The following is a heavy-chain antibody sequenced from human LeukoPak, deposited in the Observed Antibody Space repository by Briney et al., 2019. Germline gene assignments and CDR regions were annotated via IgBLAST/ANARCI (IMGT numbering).Heavy chain of an antibody. Sequence: PGGSLRLSCAASGFTFSSYGMHWVRQAPGKGLEWVAVISYDGSNKYYADSVKGRFTLSRDNSKNTLYLQMNSLRAEDTAVYYCAKDPTLTYYYDSSGLWEGYFQHWGQGTLVTVSS. CDR3: AKDPTLTYYYDSSGLWEGYFQH. J-gene: IGHJ1*01. CDR1: GFTFSSYG. D-gene: IGHD3-22*01. V-gene: IGHV3-30*18. CDR2: ISYDGSNK.